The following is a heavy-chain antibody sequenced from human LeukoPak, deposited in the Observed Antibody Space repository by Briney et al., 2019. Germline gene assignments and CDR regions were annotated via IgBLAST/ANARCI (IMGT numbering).Heavy chain of an antibody. CDR2: INPKSGGT. Sequence: ASVRVSCKASGYTLTGYYMHGVRHTPGQGLERMGWINPKSGGTNYAQTLRGGVTMTRDTSISTAYKELRRLRSAETAVYYCAQGRIGNLRFDPWGQGTLVTVSS. CDR3: AQGRIGNLRFDP. CDR1: GYTLTGYY. J-gene: IGHJ5*02. V-gene: IGHV1-2*02. D-gene: IGHD1-14*01.